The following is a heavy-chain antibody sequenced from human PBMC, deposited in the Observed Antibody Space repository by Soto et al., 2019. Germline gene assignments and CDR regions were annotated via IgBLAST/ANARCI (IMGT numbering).Heavy chain of an antibody. Sequence: ASVKVSCKASGYTFTSYGISWVRQAPGQGLEWMGWISAYNGNTNYAQKLQGRVTMTTDTSTSTAYMELRSLRSDDTAVYYCATAPWFGESPYLGYYYGMDVWGQGTTVTVSS. J-gene: IGHJ6*02. CDR2: ISAYNGNT. D-gene: IGHD3-10*01. CDR3: ATAPWFGESPYLGYYYGMDV. CDR1: GYTFTSYG. V-gene: IGHV1-18*01.